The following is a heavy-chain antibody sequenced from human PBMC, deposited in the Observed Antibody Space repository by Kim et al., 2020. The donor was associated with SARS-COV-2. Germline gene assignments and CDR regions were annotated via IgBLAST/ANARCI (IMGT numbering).Heavy chain of an antibody. D-gene: IGHD3-9*01. V-gene: IGHV4-39*01. CDR2: IYYSGST. CDR1: GGSISSSSYY. J-gene: IGHJ4*02. Sequence: SETLSLTCTVSGGSISSSSYYWGWIRQPPGKGLEWIGSIYYSGSTYYNPSLKSRVTISVDTSKNQFSLKLSSVTAADTAVYYCARHGAPGYDILTGYYYGYYFDYWGQGTLVTVSS. CDR3: ARHGAPGYDILTGYYYGYYFDY.